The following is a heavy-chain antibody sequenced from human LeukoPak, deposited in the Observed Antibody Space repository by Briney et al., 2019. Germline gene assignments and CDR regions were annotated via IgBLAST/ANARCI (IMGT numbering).Heavy chain of an antibody. CDR3: TRRRPGSLFDY. CDR1: GFTFGDYA. V-gene: IGHV3-49*03. D-gene: IGHD1-26*01. CDR2: IRSKTYGGTT. J-gene: IGHJ4*02. Sequence: GGSLRLSCTASGFTFGDYAMSWFRQAPGKGLEWVGFIRSKTYGGTTEYAASVKGRFTISRDDSRTIAYLQMTILKTEDTAVYYCTRRRPGSLFDYWGQGTLVTVSS.